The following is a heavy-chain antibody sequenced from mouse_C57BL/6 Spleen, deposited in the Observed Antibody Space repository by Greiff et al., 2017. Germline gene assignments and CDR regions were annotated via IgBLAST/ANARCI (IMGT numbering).Heavy chain of an antibody. CDR1: GFTFSSYA. V-gene: IGHV5-9-1*02. D-gene: IGHD2-4*01. J-gene: IGHJ2*01. CDR2: ISSGGDYI. Sequence: EVKLVESGEGLVKPGGSLKLSCAASGFTFSSYAMSWVRQTPEKRLEWVAYISSGGDYIYYADTVKGRFTISRDNARNTLYLQMSSLKSEDTAMYYCTREGGDYDYDGEYYFDYWGQGTTLTVSS. CDR3: TREGGDYDYDGEYYFDY.